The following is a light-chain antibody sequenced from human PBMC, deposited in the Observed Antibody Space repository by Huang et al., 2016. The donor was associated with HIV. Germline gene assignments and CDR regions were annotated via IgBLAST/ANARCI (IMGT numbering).Light chain of an antibody. J-gene: IGKJ4*01. CDR1: QSISSN. CDR2: GAS. CDR3: QQYNNWPPV. Sequence: EIVMTQSPATLSVSPGERATLRCRASQSISSNLAWYQQKPGQAPRPLIYGASTRATGIPARFSGSGSGTEFTLTISSLQSEDFAVYYCQQYNNWPPVFGGGTKVEIK. V-gene: IGKV3-15*01.